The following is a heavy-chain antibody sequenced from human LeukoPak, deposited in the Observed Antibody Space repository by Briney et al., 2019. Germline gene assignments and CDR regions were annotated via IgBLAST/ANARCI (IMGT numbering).Heavy chain of an antibody. Sequence: SGTLSLTCTVSGGSVSSSYWSWIRRPPGKGLEWLGYIHTTGTTNYNPSLKSRLTISLDTSKNQFSLKLSSVTAADTAVYYCARGVPVDFRGQGTLVTVSS. CDR3: ARGVPVDF. J-gene: IGHJ4*02. CDR1: GGSVSSSY. CDR2: IHTTGTT. V-gene: IGHV4-4*09.